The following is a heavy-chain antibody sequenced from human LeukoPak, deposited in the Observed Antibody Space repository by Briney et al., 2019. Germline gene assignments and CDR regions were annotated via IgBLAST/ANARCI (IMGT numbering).Heavy chain of an antibody. CDR2: INPNSGGT. V-gene: IGHV1-2*02. CDR3: ARGGSGSYPVAFDI. Sequence: ASVKVSCKASGYTFTSYDINWVRQATGQGLEWMGWINPNSGGTNYAQKFQGRVTMTRDTSISTAYMELSRLRSDDTAVYYCARGGSGSYPVAFDIWGQGTMVTVSS. J-gene: IGHJ3*02. D-gene: IGHD3-10*01. CDR1: GYTFTSYD.